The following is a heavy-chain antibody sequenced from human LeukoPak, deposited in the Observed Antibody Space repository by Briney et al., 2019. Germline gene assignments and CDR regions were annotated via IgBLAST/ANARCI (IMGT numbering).Heavy chain of an antibody. D-gene: IGHD3-22*01. CDR3: AKTRPEYYYDSSGSLIN. V-gene: IGHV3-23*01. CDR1: GFTFSSYA. Sequence: PGGSLRLSCAASGFTFSSYAMSWVRQAPGKGLEWVSAINGSGGSTYYADSVKGRFTISRDNSKNTLYLQMNSLRAEDTAVYYCAKTRPEYYYDSSGSLINWGQGTLVTVSS. CDR2: INGSGGST. J-gene: IGHJ4*02.